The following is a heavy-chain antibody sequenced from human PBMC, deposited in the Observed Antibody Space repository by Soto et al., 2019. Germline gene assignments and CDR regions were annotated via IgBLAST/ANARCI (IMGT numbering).Heavy chain of an antibody. Sequence: ASETLSLTCTVSGGSISSYYWSWIRQPPGKGLEWIGYIYYSGSTNYNPSLKSRVTISVDTSKNQFSLKLSSVTAADTAVYYCARVTIAAAGNIAVAGVYYYYGMDGWGQGTTVTVSS. D-gene: IGHD6-19*01. J-gene: IGHJ6*02. CDR2: IYYSGST. V-gene: IGHV4-59*01. CDR1: GGSISSYY. CDR3: ARVTIAAAGNIAVAGVYYYYGMDG.